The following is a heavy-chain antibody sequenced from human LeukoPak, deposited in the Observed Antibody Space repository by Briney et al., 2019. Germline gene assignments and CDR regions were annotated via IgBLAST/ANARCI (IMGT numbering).Heavy chain of an antibody. Sequence: SQTLSLTCTVSGGSISSSSYYWGWIRQPPGKGLEWIGIIYYSGSTYYNPSLKSRVTISVDTSKNQFSLKLSSVTAADTAAYYCARRHYYGSAYDYWGQGTLVTVSS. J-gene: IGHJ4*02. CDR1: GGSISSSSYY. D-gene: IGHD3-10*01. CDR3: ARRHYYGSAYDY. V-gene: IGHV4-39*01. CDR2: IYYSGST.